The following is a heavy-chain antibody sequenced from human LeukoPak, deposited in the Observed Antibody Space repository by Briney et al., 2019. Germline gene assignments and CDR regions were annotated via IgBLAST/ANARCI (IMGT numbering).Heavy chain of an antibody. J-gene: IGHJ6*02. CDR1: GFNFNDFD. Sequence: GSLRLSCAASGFNFNDFDMHWVRQGTGKGLEWVSAIGIGGDTHYSGSVKGRFTISRENAKNSLFLQMNSLRAGDTAVYYCARDRYGMDVWGRGTTVTVSS. CDR3: ARDRYGMDV. V-gene: IGHV3-13*01. CDR2: IGIGGDT. D-gene: IGHD1-14*01.